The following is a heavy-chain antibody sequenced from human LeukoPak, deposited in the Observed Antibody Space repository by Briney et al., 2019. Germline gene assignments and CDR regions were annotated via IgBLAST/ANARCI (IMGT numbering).Heavy chain of an antibody. Sequence: GSLRLSCAASGFTFNSYTMNWIRQAPGKGLEWVSSISSSSGYIYYADSVKGRFTISRDDAKNSLYLQMNRLRAEDTAVYYCARDPTSSWETAFDIWGQGTVVTVSS. J-gene: IGHJ3*02. V-gene: IGHV3-21*01. CDR1: GFTFNSYT. D-gene: IGHD1-26*01. CDR3: ARDPTSSWETAFDI. CDR2: ISSSSGYI.